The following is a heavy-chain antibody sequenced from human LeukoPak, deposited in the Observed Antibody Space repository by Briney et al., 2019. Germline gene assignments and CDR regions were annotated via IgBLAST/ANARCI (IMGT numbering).Heavy chain of an antibody. CDR1: GFTFSDYA. J-gene: IGHJ1*01. CDR2: ISYDGNNQ. CDR3: AREAVAGNEYFQY. Sequence: PGGSLRLSCAASGFTFSDYAMHWVRQASGKGLEWVAVISYDGNNQYSADSVKGRFTISRDNSKNTLYLHMNSLRAEDTAVYYCAREAVAGNEYFQYWGQGTLVIVSS. D-gene: IGHD6-19*01. V-gene: IGHV3-30-3*01.